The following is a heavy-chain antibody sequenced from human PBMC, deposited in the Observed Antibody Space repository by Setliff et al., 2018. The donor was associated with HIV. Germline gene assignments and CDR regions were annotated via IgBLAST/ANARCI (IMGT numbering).Heavy chain of an antibody. CDR3: AKEDQRVTSVDY. Sequence: PGGSLRLSCAASGFTFSSYGMHWVRQAPGKGLEWVAVIWYDGSNKYYVDSVKGRFTISRDNSKNTLFLQMNSLRSEDTAVYYCAKEDQRVTSVDYWGQGTPVTVSS. CDR1: GFTFSSYG. CDR2: IWYDGSNK. J-gene: IGHJ4*02. V-gene: IGHV3-30*02. D-gene: IGHD2-2*01.